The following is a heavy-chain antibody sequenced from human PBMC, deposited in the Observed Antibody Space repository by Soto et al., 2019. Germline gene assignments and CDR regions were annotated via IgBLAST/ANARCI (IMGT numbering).Heavy chain of an antibody. CDR3: ARQATGSGRKQRGEFAY. CDR2: INYTGCT. J-gene: IGHJ4*02. V-gene: IGHV4-59*08. Sequence: QVQLQESGPGLVKPSETLSLTCTVSGGSISSHYWSWIRQPPGKGLEWIGYINYTGCTNYNPSLKSRATRAADTPENHFCMRLSSVTAPDTGGYYCARQATGSGRKQRGEFAYWGQGSPVTVSS. D-gene: IGHD3-10*01. CDR1: GGSISSHY.